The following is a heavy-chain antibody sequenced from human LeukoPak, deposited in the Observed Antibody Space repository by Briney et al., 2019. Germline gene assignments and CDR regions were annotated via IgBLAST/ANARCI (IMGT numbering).Heavy chain of an antibody. J-gene: IGHJ4*02. CDR1: GFTFISYS. Sequence: PGGSLSLSCAASGFTFISYSMNWVRQAPGKGLEWVSSISSSSSYIYYADSVKGRFTISRDNAKNSLYLQMNSLRAEDTAVYYCARDKSYGDNYFDYWGQGRLVTVSS. V-gene: IGHV3-21*01. CDR3: ARDKSYGDNYFDY. CDR2: ISSSSSYI. D-gene: IGHD4-17*01.